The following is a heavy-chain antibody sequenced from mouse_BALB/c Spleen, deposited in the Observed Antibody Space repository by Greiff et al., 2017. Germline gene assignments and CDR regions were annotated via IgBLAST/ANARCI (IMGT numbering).Heavy chain of an antibody. CDR2: ISNGGGST. Sequence: EVQVVESGGGLVQPGGSLKLSCAASGFTFSSYTMSWVRQTPEKRLEWVAYISNGGGSTYYPDTVKGRFTISRDNAKNTLYLQMSSLKSEDTAMYYCARPYGNYAWFAYWGQGTLVTVSA. V-gene: IGHV5-12-2*01. CDR3: ARPYGNYAWFAY. J-gene: IGHJ3*01. CDR1: GFTFSSYT. D-gene: IGHD2-1*01.